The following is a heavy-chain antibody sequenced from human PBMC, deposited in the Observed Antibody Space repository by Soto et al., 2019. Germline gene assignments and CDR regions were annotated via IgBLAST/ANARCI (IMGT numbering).Heavy chain of an antibody. Sequence: EVRLVESGGSLVQPGRSLRLSCAASGFTFSKYWMSWAREAPGKGLEWVATIKEDGNEEYYVDSVKGRFTISRDNAKNSLYLQVNSLRVEDTAMYYCARSIGGLDNAGGYWGRGTLVTVAS. CDR2: IKEDGNEE. D-gene: IGHD3-10*01. CDR3: ARSIGGLDNAGGY. J-gene: IGHJ4*02. CDR1: GFTFSKYW. V-gene: IGHV3-7*01.